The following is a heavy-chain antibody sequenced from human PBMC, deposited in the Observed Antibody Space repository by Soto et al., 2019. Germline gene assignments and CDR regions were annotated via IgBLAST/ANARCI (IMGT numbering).Heavy chain of an antibody. CDR1: GGTFSSYA. CDR3: ARRRFEDNSNWFDP. J-gene: IGHJ5*02. Sequence: GASVKVSCKASGGTFSSYAISWVRQAPGQGLEWMGGIIPIFGTANYAQKFQGRVTITAGESTSTAYMELSSLRSEDTAVYYCARRRFEDNSNWFDPWGQGTLVTVSS. D-gene: IGHD2-15*01. CDR2: IIPIFGTA. V-gene: IGHV1-69*13.